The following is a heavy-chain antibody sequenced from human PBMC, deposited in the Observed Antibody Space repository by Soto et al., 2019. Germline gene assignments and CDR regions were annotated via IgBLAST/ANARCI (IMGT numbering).Heavy chain of an antibody. Sequence: QVHLVQSGAEVRETGASVRISCEASGYIFTDYAIHWVRQAPGQRPEWMGWINAANGNIKSSRPFRDRVTLTIDKSASTAYMDLTSLKSEDTAVYFCARRGIPGPNTYYYGLDVWGQGTAVTVSS. D-gene: IGHD1-20*01. V-gene: IGHV1-3*01. J-gene: IGHJ6*02. CDR2: INAANGNI. CDR3: ARRGIPGPNTYYYGLDV. CDR1: GYIFTDYA.